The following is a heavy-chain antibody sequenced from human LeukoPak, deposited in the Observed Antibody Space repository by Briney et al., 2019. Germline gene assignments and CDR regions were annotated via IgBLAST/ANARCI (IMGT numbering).Heavy chain of an antibody. CDR1: GYTFSGYY. V-gene: IGHV1-2*02. J-gene: IGHJ5*02. D-gene: IGHD3-10*01. Sequence: ASVKVSCKASGYTFSGYYMHWVRQAPGQGREGRGWMNPNSGGTNYAQKFQGRVTMTRNTSISTAYMELRSLRSEDPALYYCARALGPPMVRGAKRWLDPWGQGPLVTVSS. CDR3: ARALGPPMVRGAKRWLDP. CDR2: MNPNSGGT.